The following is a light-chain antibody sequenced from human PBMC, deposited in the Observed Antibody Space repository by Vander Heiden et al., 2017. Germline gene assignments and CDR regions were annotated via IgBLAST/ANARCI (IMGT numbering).Light chain of an antibody. Sequence: DIQMTQSPPTLSASVGDRVTITCRASQSISSWLAWYQQKPGKAPKLLIYKASSLESGVPSRFSGSGSGTEFTLTISSLQPDDFATYYCQQYNSYENTFGQGTKLEIK. CDR1: QSISSW. CDR3: QQYNSYENT. CDR2: KAS. J-gene: IGKJ2*01. V-gene: IGKV1-5*03.